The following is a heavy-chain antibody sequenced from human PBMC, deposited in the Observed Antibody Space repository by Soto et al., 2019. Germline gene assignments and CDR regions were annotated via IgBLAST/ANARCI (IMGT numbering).Heavy chain of an antibody. J-gene: IGHJ6*03. V-gene: IGHV1-46*03. CDR3: ARAGAPGYYYYYMDV. Sequence: ASVKVSCKASGYTFTSYYMHWVRQAPGQGLEWMGIINPSGGSTSYAQKFKGRVTMTRDTSTSTVYMELSSLRSEDTAVYYCARAGAPGYYYYYMDVWGKGTTVTVSS. D-gene: IGHD1-26*01. CDR1: GYTFTSYY. CDR2: INPSGGST.